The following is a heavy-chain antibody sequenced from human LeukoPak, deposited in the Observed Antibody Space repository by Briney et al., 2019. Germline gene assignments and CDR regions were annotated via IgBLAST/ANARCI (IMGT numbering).Heavy chain of an antibody. J-gene: IGHJ4*02. V-gene: IGHV7-4-1*02. CDR1: GYTFTSYA. Sequence: ASVKVSCKASGYTFTSYAMNWVRQAPGQGLEWMGWINTNTGNPTYAQGFTGRVVFSLDTSVSTAYLQISSLKAEDTAVYYCVRDGQWLVIHYWGQGTLVTVSS. D-gene: IGHD6-19*01. CDR3: VRDGQWLVIHY. CDR2: INTNTGNP.